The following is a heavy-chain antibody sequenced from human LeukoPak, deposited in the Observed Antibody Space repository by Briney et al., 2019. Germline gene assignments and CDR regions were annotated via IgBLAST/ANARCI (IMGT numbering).Heavy chain of an antibody. Sequence: PSETLSLTCTVSGGSISSYYWSWSRQPAGKGLEWIGRIYTSGSTNYNPSLKSRVTMSVDTSKNQFSLKLSSVTAADTAVYYCARSDQQLWYGVDAFDIWGQGTMVTVSS. CDR1: GGSISSYY. CDR3: ARSDQQLWYGVDAFDI. J-gene: IGHJ3*02. D-gene: IGHD5-18*01. CDR2: IYTSGST. V-gene: IGHV4-4*07.